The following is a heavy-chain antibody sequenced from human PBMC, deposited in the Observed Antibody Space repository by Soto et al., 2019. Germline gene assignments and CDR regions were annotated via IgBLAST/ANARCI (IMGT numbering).Heavy chain of an antibody. D-gene: IGHD6-19*01. V-gene: IGHV3-74*01. J-gene: IGHJ4*02. Sequence: EVQLVESGGGLVQPGGSLRLSCAASGFTFSSSWMHWVRQPPGKGLVWVSRIKSDGSTTNYADSVKGRFTISRDNAKNTLYLQMNNLRAEDTGVYYCARGPTGWYGYDYWGQVTLVTVSS. CDR1: GFTFSSSW. CDR2: IKSDGSTT. CDR3: ARGPTGWYGYDY.